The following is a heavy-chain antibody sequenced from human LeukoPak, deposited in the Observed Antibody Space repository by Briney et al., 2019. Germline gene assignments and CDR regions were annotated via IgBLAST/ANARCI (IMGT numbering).Heavy chain of an antibody. CDR3: ARVVSIGQPPYFYYMDV. CDR2: IIPMFGTV. D-gene: IGHD6-6*01. J-gene: IGHJ6*03. CDR1: GDTLSSRG. Sequence: ASVKVSCKXSGDTLSSRGFSWVRQAPGQGLEWMGGIIPMFGTVTYSQNFQGRVTITADESTGTAYMDMSRLRSEDTAVYYCARVVSIGQPPYFYYMDVWGKGTTVTVSS. V-gene: IGHV1-69*13.